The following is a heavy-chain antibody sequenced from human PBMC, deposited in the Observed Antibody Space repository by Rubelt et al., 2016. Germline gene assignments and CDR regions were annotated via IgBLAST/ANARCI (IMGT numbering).Heavy chain of an antibody. J-gene: IGHJ5*02. CDR1: GGSISSSSYY. V-gene: IGHV4-39*07. D-gene: IGHD4-17*01. CDR2: INHSGRT. CDR3: AREDGDYAHH. Sequence: QLQLQESGPGLVKPSETLALTCIVSGGSISSSSYYWDWIRQPPGKGLEWIGEINHSGRTNYNPSLKSRVTISIHTSKKQFSLKLDSVTAADTAVYYCAREDGDYAHHWGQGTLVTVSS.